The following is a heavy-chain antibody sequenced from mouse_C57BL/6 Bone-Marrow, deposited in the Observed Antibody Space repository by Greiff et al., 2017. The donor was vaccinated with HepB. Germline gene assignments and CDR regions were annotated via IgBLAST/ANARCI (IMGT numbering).Heavy chain of an antibody. Sequence: EVQLQESGGGLVQPGGSLSLSCAASGFTFTDYYMSWVRQPPGKALEWLGFIRNKANGYTTEYSASVKGRFTISRDNSQSILYLQMNALRAEDSATYYCARYKLVYFDYWGQGTTLTVSS. CDR3: ARYKLVYFDY. D-gene: IGHD4-1*01. CDR2: IRNKANGYTT. J-gene: IGHJ2*01. CDR1: GFTFTDYY. V-gene: IGHV7-3*01.